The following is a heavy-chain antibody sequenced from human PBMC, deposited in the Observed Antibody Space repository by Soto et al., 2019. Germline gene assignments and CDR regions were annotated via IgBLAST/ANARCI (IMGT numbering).Heavy chain of an antibody. CDR3: ASMVGQLLGGYYYYYMDV. J-gene: IGHJ6*03. CDR2: IYYSGST. D-gene: IGHD6-6*01. CDR1: GGSISSYY. V-gene: IGHV4-59*08. Sequence: SETLSLTCTVSGGSISSYYWSWIRQPPGKGLEWIGYIYYSGSTNYNPSLKSRVTISVDTSKNQFSLKLSSVTAADTAVYYCASMVGQLLGGYYYYYMDVWGKGTTVTVSS.